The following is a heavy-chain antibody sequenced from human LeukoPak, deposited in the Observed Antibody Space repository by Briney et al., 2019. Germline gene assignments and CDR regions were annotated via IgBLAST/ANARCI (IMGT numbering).Heavy chain of an antibody. CDR2: IYYSGST. Sequence: SETLSLTCTVSGGSISSSSYYWSWIRQPPGKGLEWIGYIYYSGSTNYNPSLKSRVTISVDTSKNQFSLKLSSVTAADTAVYYCARGSTGVYCSGGSCYPDYWGQGTLVTVSS. CDR3: ARGSTGVYCSGGSCYPDY. D-gene: IGHD2-15*01. J-gene: IGHJ4*02. CDR1: GGSISSSSYY. V-gene: IGHV4-61*01.